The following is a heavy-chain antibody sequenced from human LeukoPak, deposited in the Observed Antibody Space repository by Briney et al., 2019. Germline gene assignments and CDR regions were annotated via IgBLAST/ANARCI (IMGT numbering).Heavy chain of an antibody. CDR2: IYHSGST. CDR1: GGPISSSNW. CDR3: ASNLAAGLYNWFDP. D-gene: IGHD6-13*01. Sequence: SETLSLTCAVSGGPISSSNWWSWVRQPPGKGLEWIGEIYHSGSTNYNPSLKSRVTISVDKSKNQFSLKLSSVTAADTAVYYCASNLAAGLYNWFDPWGLGTLVTVSS. J-gene: IGHJ5*02. V-gene: IGHV4-4*02.